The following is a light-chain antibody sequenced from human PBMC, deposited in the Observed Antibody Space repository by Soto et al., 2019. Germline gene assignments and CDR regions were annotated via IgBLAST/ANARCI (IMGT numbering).Light chain of an antibody. J-gene: IGLJ1*01. Sequence: QSALTQAASVSGSPGQSISISCTGTSSDIGDYNFVSWYQHHPGKAPKVIIYEVSNRPSGVSHRFAGSKSGNTASLTISGLQTEDEADYYCSSYKYDTVIPFVFGSGTKVTVL. V-gene: IGLV2-14*01. CDR2: EVS. CDR3: SSYKYDTVIPFV. CDR1: SSDIGDYNF.